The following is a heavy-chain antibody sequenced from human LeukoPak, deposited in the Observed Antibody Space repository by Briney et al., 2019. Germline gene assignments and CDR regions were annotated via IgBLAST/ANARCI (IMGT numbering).Heavy chain of an antibody. CDR3: ARAGRYSYGYPWADY. CDR2: ISSGGSTI. CDR1: GFTFSDYY. V-gene: IGHV3-11*01. J-gene: IGHJ4*02. Sequence: GGSLRLSCAASGFTFSDYYMSWIRQAPGKGLEWVSYISSGGSTIYYADSVKGRFTISRDNAKNSLYLQMNSLRAEDTAVYYCARAGRYSYGYPWADYWGQGTLVTVSS. D-gene: IGHD5-18*01.